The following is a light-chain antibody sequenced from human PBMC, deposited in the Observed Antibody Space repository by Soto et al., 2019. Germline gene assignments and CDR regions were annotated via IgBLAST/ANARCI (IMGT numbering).Light chain of an antibody. CDR2: GAS. CDR1: QSVSSNY. V-gene: IGKV3-20*01. J-gene: IGKJ1*01. CDR3: LQYGGLPRT. Sequence: EIVLTQSPGTLSLSPGERATLSCRATQSVSSNYLAWYQQKSGQAPRLLIYGASSRATGIPGRFSGGGSGTDFTLTITRLEPEDFAVYFCLQYGGLPRTFGQGTKVDIK.